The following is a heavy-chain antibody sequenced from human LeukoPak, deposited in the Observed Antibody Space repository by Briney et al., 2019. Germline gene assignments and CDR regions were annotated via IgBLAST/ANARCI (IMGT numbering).Heavy chain of an antibody. J-gene: IGHJ4*02. CDR2: ISAYNGNT. CDR1: GYTFTSYG. CDR3: ARDRRQYSSGYYFDY. V-gene: IGHV1-18*01. D-gene: IGHD6-19*01. Sequence: GASVKVSCKASGYTFTSYGISWVRQAPGQGLEWMGWISAYNGNTNYAQKLQGRVTMTTDTSTSTAYMELRSLRSDDTAVYYCARDRRQYSSGYYFDYWGQGTLVTVSS.